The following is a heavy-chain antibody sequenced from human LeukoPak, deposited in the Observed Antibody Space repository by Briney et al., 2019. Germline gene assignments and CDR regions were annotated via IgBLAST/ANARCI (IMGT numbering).Heavy chain of an antibody. CDR2: ISSSSSYI. V-gene: IGHV3-21*01. CDR1: GFNVSSNY. D-gene: IGHD3-3*01. CDR3: ARGEEWMDV. Sequence: GGSLRLSCAASGFNVSSNYMSWVRQVPGKGLEWVSSISSSSSYIYYADSVKGRFTISRDNAKNSLYVQMNSLRAEDTAVYYCARGEEWMDVWGKGTTVTVSS. J-gene: IGHJ6*04.